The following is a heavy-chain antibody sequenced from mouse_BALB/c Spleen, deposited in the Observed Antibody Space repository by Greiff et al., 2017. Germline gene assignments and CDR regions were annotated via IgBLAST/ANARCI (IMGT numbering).Heavy chain of an antibody. J-gene: IGHJ3*01. V-gene: IGHV3-2*02. CDR3: ARNPY. Sequence: EVQLQESGPGLVKPSQSLSLTCTVTGYSITSDYAWNWIRQFPGNKLEWMGYISYSGSTSYNPSLKSRISNTRDTSKNQFFLQLNSVTTEDTATYYCARNPYWGQGTLVTVSA. CDR2: ISYSGST. CDR1: GYSITSDYA.